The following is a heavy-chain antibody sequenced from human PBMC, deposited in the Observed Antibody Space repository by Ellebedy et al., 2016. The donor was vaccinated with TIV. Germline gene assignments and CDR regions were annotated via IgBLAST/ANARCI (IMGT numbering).Heavy chain of an antibody. CDR3: ARGRSISMVRGGWFDP. J-gene: IGHJ5*02. Sequence: MPSETLSLTCAVYGGSFSGYYWTWIRQPPGKGLEWIGEINHSGSTNYTPSLKSRVTISVDTSKNQLPLKLSSVTAAVTAVYYCARGRSISMVRGGWFDPWGQGTLVTVSS. D-gene: IGHD3-10*01. CDR2: INHSGST. CDR1: GGSFSGYY. V-gene: IGHV4-34*01.